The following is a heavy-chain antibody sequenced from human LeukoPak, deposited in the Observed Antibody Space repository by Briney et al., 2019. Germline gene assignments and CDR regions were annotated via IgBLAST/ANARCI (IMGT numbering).Heavy chain of an antibody. CDR2: VMPIFGTA. V-gene: IGHV1-69*01. D-gene: IGHD2/OR15-2a*01. Sequence: SVKVSCKASGITFSNYAISWVRQAPGQGLEWMGGVMPIFGTADYARKFQGRVTITADEFTTKAYTELSILRSEDTAVYYCASFQGRFFLPSDYWGQGTLVTVSS. J-gene: IGHJ4*02. CDR3: ASFQGRFFLPSDY. CDR1: GITFSNYA.